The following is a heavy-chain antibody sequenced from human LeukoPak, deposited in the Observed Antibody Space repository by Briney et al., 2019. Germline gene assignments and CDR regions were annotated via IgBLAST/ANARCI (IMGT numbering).Heavy chain of an antibody. CDR2: IHWNSATI. D-gene: IGHD5-12*01. V-gene: IGHV3-20*04. CDR1: GFTFDDYG. CDR3: ARGPSGYHNT. Sequence: GGSLRLSCAASGFTFDDYGMSWVRQAPGKGLEWVSGIHWNSATIGYLDSVKGRFTISRDNAKKSLYLEMNSLRAEDTAVYYCARGPSGYHNTGGQGTLVTVSS. J-gene: IGHJ4*02.